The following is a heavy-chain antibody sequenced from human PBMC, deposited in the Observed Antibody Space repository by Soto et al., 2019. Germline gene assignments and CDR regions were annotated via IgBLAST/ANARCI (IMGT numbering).Heavy chain of an antibody. CDR3: ARGTTIVVVVAATRRTFDY. Sequence: QVQLQQWGAGLLKPSETLSLTCAVYGGSFSGYYWSWIRQPPGKGLEWIGEINHSGSTNYNPSLKSRVTISVDTSKNQFSLKLSSVTAADTAVYYCARGTTIVVVVAATRRTFDYWGQGTLVTVSS. J-gene: IGHJ4*02. V-gene: IGHV4-34*01. CDR2: INHSGST. CDR1: GGSFSGYY. D-gene: IGHD2-15*01.